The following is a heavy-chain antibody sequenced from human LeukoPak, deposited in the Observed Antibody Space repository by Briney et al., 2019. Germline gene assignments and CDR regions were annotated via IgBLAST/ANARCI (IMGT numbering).Heavy chain of an antibody. Sequence: ASVKVSCKASGYPFTSYYMHWVRQAPGQGLEWMGIINPSGGSTSYAQKFQGRVTLTRDTSTSTVYMELSSLRSEDTAVYYCARATLYDYYFNYWGQGTLVTVSS. CDR2: INPSGGST. CDR1: GYPFTSYY. V-gene: IGHV1-46*01. CDR3: ARATLYDYYFNY. D-gene: IGHD5/OR15-5a*01. J-gene: IGHJ4*02.